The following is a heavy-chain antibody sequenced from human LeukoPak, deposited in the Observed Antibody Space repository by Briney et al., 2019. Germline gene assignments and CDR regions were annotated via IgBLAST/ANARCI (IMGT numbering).Heavy chain of an antibody. Sequence: PSETLSLTCTVSGGSISSYYWSWIRQPPGKGLEWIGYIYYSGSTNYNTSLKSRVTISVDTSKNQFSLKLSSVTAADTAVYYCARWAGTTDAFDIWGQGTMVTVSS. J-gene: IGHJ3*02. CDR2: IYYSGST. V-gene: IGHV4-59*01. CDR3: ARWAGTTDAFDI. D-gene: IGHD1-7*01. CDR1: GGSISSYY.